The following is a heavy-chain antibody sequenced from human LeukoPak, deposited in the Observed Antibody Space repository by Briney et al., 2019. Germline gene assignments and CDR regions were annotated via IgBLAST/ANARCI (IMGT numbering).Heavy chain of an antibody. V-gene: IGHV1-46*01. D-gene: IGHD1-26*01. Sequence: ASVKVSCKASGYTFTSYYMHWVRQAPGQGLEWMGIINPSGGSTSYAQKFQGRVTMTRDMSTSTVYMELSSLRSEDTAVYYCARGKIVGATMYYFDYWGQGTLVTVSP. CDR3: ARGKIVGATMYYFDY. J-gene: IGHJ4*02. CDR2: INPSGGST. CDR1: GYTFTSYY.